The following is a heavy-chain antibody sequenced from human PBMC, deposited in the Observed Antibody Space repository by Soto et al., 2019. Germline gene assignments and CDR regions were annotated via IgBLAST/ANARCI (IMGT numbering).Heavy chain of an antibody. V-gene: IGHV3-23*01. CDR3: AKSSSSWYFKKTYYGMDV. Sequence: GGSVRLSCAASGFTFSSYAMSWVRQAPGKGLEWVSAISGSGGSTYYADSVKGRFTISRDNSKNTLYLQMNSLRAEDTAVYYCAKSSSSWYFKKTYYGMDVWGQGTSVTVSS. J-gene: IGHJ6*02. CDR2: ISGSGGST. CDR1: GFTFSSYA. D-gene: IGHD6-13*01.